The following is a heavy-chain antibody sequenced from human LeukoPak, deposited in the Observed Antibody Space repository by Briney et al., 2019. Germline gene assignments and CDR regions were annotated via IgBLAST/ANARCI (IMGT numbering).Heavy chain of an antibody. J-gene: IGHJ3*02. CDR2: IIPIFGTA. V-gene: IGHV1-69*05. CDR1: GGTFSSYA. Sequence: GASVKVSCKASGGTFSSYAISWARQAPGQGLEWMGGIIPIFGTANYAQKFQGRVTITTDESTSTAYMELSSLRSEDTAVYYCARGFRAARLRGEAFDIWGQGTMVTVSS. CDR3: ARGFRAARLRGEAFDI. D-gene: IGHD6-6*01.